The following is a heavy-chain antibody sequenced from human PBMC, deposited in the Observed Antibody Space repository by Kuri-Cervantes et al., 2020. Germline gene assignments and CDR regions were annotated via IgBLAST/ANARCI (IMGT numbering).Heavy chain of an antibody. CDR3: AKALGNRYSYGLDDY. V-gene: IGHV3-15*04. CDR1: GFTFTNAW. D-gene: IGHD5-18*01. J-gene: IGHJ4*02. Sequence: GESLKISCAASGFTFTNAWMSWVRQAPGKGLEWVGRIEARVDGGTTDYAAPVKGRFAISRDDSKNTLYLQMNSLRAEDTAVYYCAKALGNRYSYGLDDYWGQGTLVTVSS. CDR2: IEARVDGGTT.